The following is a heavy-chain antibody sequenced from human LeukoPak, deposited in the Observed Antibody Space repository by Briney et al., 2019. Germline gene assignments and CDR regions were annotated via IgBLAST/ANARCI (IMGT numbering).Heavy chain of an antibody. Sequence: GGSLRLSCAGSGINFSDYTMNWVRQAPGKGLEWVSSISSRNSFIHYADSVKGRFTISRDNAKNSPYLQMDSLRAEDTAVYYCTRAQFRYWGQGTLVTVSS. CDR3: TRAQFRY. J-gene: IGHJ4*02. CDR2: ISSRNSFI. D-gene: IGHD5-24*01. V-gene: IGHV3-21*01. CDR1: GINFSDYT.